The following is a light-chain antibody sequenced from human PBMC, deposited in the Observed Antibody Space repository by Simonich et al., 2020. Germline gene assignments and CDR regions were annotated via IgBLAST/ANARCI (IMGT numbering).Light chain of an antibody. CDR3: SSYTSSSTLV. CDR2: YVS. CDR1: SSDVGGYNY. Sequence: QSALTQPASVSGSPGQSITISCTGTSSDVGGYNYVSWYQQNPGKAPKLMIYYVSKRPSGVSNRFSGSKSGNTASLTISGLQAEDEADYYCSSYTSSSTLVFGGGTKLTVL. J-gene: IGLJ2*01. V-gene: IGLV2-14*01.